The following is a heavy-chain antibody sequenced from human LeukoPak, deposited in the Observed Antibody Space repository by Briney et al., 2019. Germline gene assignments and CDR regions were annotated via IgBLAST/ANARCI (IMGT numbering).Heavy chain of an antibody. J-gene: IGHJ4*02. D-gene: IGHD6-19*01. V-gene: IGHV3-21*01. CDR1: GFTFSSYS. CDR2: ISSSSSYI. Sequence: GGSLRLSCAASGFTFSSYSMNWVRQAPGKGLEWVSSISSSSSYIYYADSVKGRFTISRDNAKNSLYLQMNSLRAEDTAVYYCARPRYSSGWSDFDYWGQGTLVTVSS. CDR3: ARPRYSSGWSDFDY.